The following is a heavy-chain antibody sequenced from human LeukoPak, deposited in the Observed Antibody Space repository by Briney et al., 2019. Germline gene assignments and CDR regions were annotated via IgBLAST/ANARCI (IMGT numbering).Heavy chain of an antibody. D-gene: IGHD3-22*01. J-gene: IGHJ3*02. Sequence: SVKVSCKASGGTFSSYAISWVRQAPGQGLEWMGGIIPIFGTANYAQKLQGRVTMTTDTSTSTAYMELRSLRSDDTAVYYCARDGMIVVEIGAFDIWGQGTMVTVSS. V-gene: IGHV1-69*05. CDR3: ARDGMIVVEIGAFDI. CDR1: GGTFSSYA. CDR2: IIPIFGTA.